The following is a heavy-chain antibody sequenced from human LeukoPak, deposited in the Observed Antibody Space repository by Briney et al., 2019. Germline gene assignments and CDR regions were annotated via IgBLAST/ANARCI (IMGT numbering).Heavy chain of an antibody. CDR3: AKDILRWSFDS. Sequence: GGSLRLSCAASGFTFSRNAMAWVRQAPGKGLEWVAGIGSDDNTHYAESVRGRFTISRDISENTVSLQMSSLRAEDTAVYYCAKDILRWSFDSWGQGILVTVSS. D-gene: IGHD2-21*01. V-gene: IGHV3-23*01. CDR1: GFTFSRNA. J-gene: IGHJ4*02. CDR2: IGSDDNT.